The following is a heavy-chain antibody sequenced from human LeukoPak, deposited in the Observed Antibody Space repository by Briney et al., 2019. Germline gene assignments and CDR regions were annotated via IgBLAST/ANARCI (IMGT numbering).Heavy chain of an antibody. J-gene: IGHJ4*02. CDR2: ISSSGSTI. CDR3: ARDLFSGYG. Sequence: GGSLSLSRAASGFTFSHYYMSWLRPAPAKRLAWVSYISSSGSTIYYADSVKGRFTISRDNAKNSLYLQMNSLRAEDTAVYYCARDLFSGYGWGQGTLVTVSS. V-gene: IGHV3-11*04. CDR1: GFTFSHYY. D-gene: IGHD5-12*01.